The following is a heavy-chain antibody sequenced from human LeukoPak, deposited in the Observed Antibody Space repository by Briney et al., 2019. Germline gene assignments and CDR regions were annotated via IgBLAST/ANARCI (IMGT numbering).Heavy chain of an antibody. CDR2: FDPEDGET. Sequence: ASVTVSCKVSGYTLTELSMHWVRQAPGKGREWMGGFDPEDGETIYAQKFQGRVTMTEDTSTDTAYMELSSLRSEDTAVYYCATDSEQWLVLGFDIWGQGTMVTVSS. J-gene: IGHJ3*02. D-gene: IGHD6-19*01. V-gene: IGHV1-24*01. CDR1: GYTLTELS. CDR3: ATDSEQWLVLGFDI.